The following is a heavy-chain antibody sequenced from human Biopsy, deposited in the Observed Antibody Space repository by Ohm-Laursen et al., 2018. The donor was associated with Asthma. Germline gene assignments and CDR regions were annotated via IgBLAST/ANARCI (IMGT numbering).Heavy chain of an antibody. CDR3: ARVWQLATLDY. V-gene: IGHV3-21*01. D-gene: IGHD6-13*01. Sequence: SLRLSCSASGFTFSSYSMNWVRQAPGKGLEWVSSISSSSSYIYYADSAKGRFTISRDNAKNSLYLQMSSLRAEDTAVYYCARVWQLATLDYWGQGTLVTVSS. CDR2: ISSSSSYI. CDR1: GFTFSSYS. J-gene: IGHJ4*02.